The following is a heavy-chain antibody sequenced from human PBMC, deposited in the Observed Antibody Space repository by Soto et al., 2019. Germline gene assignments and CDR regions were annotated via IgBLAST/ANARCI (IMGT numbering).Heavy chain of an antibody. J-gene: IGHJ4*02. D-gene: IGHD3-3*01. CDR1: GFTFSSYA. CDR3: ARGGGITIFGVVTRG. Sequence: VQLVESGGGVVQPGRSLRLSCAASGFTFSSYAMHWVRQAPGKGLEWVAVISYDGSNKYYADSVKGRFTISRDNSKNTLYLQMNSLRAEDTAVYYCARGGGITIFGVVTRGWGQGTLVTVSS. V-gene: IGHV3-30-3*01. CDR2: ISYDGSNK.